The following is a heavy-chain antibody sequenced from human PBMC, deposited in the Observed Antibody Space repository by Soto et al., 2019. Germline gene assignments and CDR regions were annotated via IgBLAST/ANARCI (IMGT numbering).Heavy chain of an antibody. CDR1: GFRFDDYA. J-gene: IGHJ6*02. D-gene: IGHD1-26*01. CDR3: AKSRGSYFVFYGTDV. V-gene: IGHV3-9*01. Sequence: GGSLRLSCVASGFRFDDYAMQWVRQTPGKGLEWVAGIDWNSGSIAYVDSVKGRFTISRGNARNSLYLEMKSLRGEDTAVYYCAKSRGSYFVFYGTDVWGQGTTVTVSS. CDR2: IDWNSGSI.